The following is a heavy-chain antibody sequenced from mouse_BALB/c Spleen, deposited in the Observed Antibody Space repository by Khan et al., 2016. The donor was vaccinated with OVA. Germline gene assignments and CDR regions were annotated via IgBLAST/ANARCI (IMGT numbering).Heavy chain of an antibody. CDR2: INSDGTYT. D-gene: IGHD4-1*01. J-gene: IGHJ3*01. CDR1: GYTFSNSC. CDR3: ASHLTGSFAY. Sequence: EVQLVESGGDLVKPGGSLKLSCSASGYTFSNSCMSWVRQIPDKRLEWVATINSDGTYTYYPDSVQGRFTISGNNATNTLYLEMSSLKSEDTAMYYCASHLTGSFAYWGQGTLVTVSA. V-gene: IGHV5-6*01.